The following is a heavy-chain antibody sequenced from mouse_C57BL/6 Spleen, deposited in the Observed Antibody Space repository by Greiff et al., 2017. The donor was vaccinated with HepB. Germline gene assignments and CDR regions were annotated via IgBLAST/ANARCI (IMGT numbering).Heavy chain of an antibody. CDR1: GFSLTSYG. V-gene: IGHV2-5*01. CDR3: AKCPYDYDGGYAMDY. Sequence: VQVVESGPGLVQPSQSLSITCTVSGFSLTSYGVHWVRQSPGKGLEWLGVIWRGGSTDYNAAFMSRLSITKDNSKSQVFFKMNSLQADDTAIYYCAKCPYDYDGGYAMDYWGQGTSVTVSS. D-gene: IGHD2-4*01. J-gene: IGHJ4*01. CDR2: IWRGGST.